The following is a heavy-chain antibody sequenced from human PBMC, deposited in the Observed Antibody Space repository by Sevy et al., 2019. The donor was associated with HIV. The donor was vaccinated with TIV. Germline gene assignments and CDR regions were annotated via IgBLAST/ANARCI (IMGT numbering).Heavy chain of an antibody. V-gene: IGHV3-33*01. Sequence: GGSLRLSCAASGFTFSSYGMHWVRQAPGMGLEWVAVIWYDGSNKYYADSVKGRFTISRDNSKNTLYLQMNSLRAEDTAVYYCARDNEVPFDYWGQGTLVTVSS. CDR2: IWYDGSNK. D-gene: IGHD2-8*01. CDR3: ARDNEVPFDY. CDR1: GFTFSSYG. J-gene: IGHJ4*02.